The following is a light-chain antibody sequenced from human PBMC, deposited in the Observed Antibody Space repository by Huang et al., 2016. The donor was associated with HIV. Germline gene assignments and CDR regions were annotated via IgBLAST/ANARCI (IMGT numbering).Light chain of an antibody. CDR2: WAS. J-gene: IGKJ3*01. CDR1: QSVLSSSNNENY. Sequence: DIVMTQSPDSLPVSLGERATINCKSSQSVLSSSNNENYLAWYQQKPGQTPKLLIYWASTRESGVPDRFSGSGSGTDFTLTITSLQAEDVAVYYCQQYYTTPPTFGPGTKLDIK. V-gene: IGKV4-1*01. CDR3: QQYYTTPPT.